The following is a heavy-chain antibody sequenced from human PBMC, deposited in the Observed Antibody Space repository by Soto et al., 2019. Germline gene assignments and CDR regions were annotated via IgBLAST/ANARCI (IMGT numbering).Heavy chain of an antibody. D-gene: IGHD2-15*01. V-gene: IGHV3-21*01. Sequence: PGGSLRLSCAASGFTVSNNYMSWVRQAPGKGLEWVSSISGTSDYIDYADSVRGRFTVSRDNVKNSLYLQMNSLRAEDTAVYYCARDLYPGCPGDYWGQGTLVTVSS. CDR2: ISGTSDYI. CDR3: ARDLYPGCPGDY. J-gene: IGHJ4*02. CDR1: GFTVSNNY.